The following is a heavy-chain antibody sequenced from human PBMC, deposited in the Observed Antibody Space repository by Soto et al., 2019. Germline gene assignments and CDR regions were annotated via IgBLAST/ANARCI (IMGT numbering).Heavy chain of an antibody. CDR1: GYTFTSYD. D-gene: IGHD3-3*01. V-gene: IGHV1-8*01. CDR3: ARSISYDFWSGYYYYYYGMDV. J-gene: IGHJ6*02. CDR2: MNPNSGNT. Sequence: QVQLVQSGAEVKKPGASVKVSCKAPGYTFTSYDINWVRQATGQGLEWMGWMNPNSGNTGYAQKFQGRVTMTRNTSISTAYMELSSLRSEDTAVYYCARSISYDFWSGYYYYYYGMDVWGQGTTVTVSS.